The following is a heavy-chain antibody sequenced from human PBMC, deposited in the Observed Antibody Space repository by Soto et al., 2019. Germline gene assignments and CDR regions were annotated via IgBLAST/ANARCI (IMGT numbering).Heavy chain of an antibody. J-gene: IGHJ4*02. Sequence: GGSLRLSCAASGFTFSRYGMHWVRQAPGKGLEWVALIWNDGIRKVYVDSVKGRFTISRDNSKNTLDLQMNSLRAEDTAVYYCARDDDYEANAFDYWGPGTLVTSPQ. D-gene: IGHD3-22*01. CDR2: IWNDGIRK. CDR3: ARDDDYEANAFDY. V-gene: IGHV3-33*01. CDR1: GFTFSRYG.